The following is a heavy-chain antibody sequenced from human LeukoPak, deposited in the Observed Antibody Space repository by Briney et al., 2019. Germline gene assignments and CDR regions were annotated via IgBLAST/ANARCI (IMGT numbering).Heavy chain of an antibody. V-gene: IGHV1-69*10. CDR1: GGTFSNYD. D-gene: IGHD5-24*01. J-gene: IGHJ6*03. CDR3: ARDRVATTSYYYYYYMDV. CDR2: INPNSGGT. Sequence: GASVKVSCKASGGTFSNYDISWVRQAPGQGLEWMGWINPNSGGTNYAQKFQGRVTITADKSTSTAYMELSSLRSEDTAVYYCARDRVATTSYYYYYYMDVWGKGTTVTVSS.